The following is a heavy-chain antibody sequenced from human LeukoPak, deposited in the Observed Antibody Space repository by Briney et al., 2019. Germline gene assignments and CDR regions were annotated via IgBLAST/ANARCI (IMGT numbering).Heavy chain of an antibody. Sequence: SETLSLTCAVYGGSFSGYIWGWIRQAPGKGLEWIGEISDSGKSTHSPSLKSRVTTSVDKAKYQFSLQLTSVTAADTAVYYCARLAKCTSTCRGKYWFFDLWGRGTLVSVSS. V-gene: IGHV4-34*01. CDR1: GGSFSGYI. J-gene: IGHJ2*01. CDR2: ISDSGKS. CDR3: ARLAKCTSTCRGKYWFFDL. D-gene: IGHD2-8*01.